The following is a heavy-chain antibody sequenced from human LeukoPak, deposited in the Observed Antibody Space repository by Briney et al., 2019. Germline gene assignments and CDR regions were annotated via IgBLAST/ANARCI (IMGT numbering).Heavy chain of an antibody. CDR1: GFTFSSYG. V-gene: IGHV3-33*06. D-gene: IGHD2-21*02. CDR3: AKQYCGGDCYLDY. CDR2: IWYDGSNK. Sequence: GRSLRLSCAASGFTFSSYGMHWVRQAPGKGLEWVAVIWYDGSNKYYADSVKGRFTISRDNSKNTLYLQMNSLRAEDTAVYYCAKQYCGGDCYLDYWGQGTLVTVSS. J-gene: IGHJ4*02.